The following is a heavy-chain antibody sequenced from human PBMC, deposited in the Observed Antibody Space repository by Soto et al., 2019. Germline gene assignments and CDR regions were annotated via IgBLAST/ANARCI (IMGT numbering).Heavy chain of an antibody. CDR2: INPSGGST. CDR1: GYTFTSYY. V-gene: IGHV1-46*01. J-gene: IGHJ6*04. CDR3: ARGARGAAAGTPGDYYYYGMDV. Sequence: ASVKVSCKASGYTFTSYYMHWVRQAPGQGLEWMGIINPSGGSTSYAQKFQGRVTMTRDTSTSTVYMELSSLRSEDTAVYYCARGARGAAAGTPGDYYYYGMDVWGKGTTVTVSS. D-gene: IGHD6-13*01.